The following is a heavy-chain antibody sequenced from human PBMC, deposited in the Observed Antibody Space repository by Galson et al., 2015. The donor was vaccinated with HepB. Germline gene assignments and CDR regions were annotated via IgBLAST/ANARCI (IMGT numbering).Heavy chain of an antibody. CDR2: INAGNGNT. J-gene: IGHJ4*02. CDR3: ARGSIMITFWGVIPDRGGALTR. V-gene: IGHV1-3*01. D-gene: IGHD3-16*02. Sequence: SVKVSCKASGYTFTSYAMHWVRQAPGQRLEWMGWINAGNGNTKYSQKFQGRVTITRDTSASTAYMELSSLRSEDTAVYYCARGSIMITFWGVIPDRGGALTRWGQGTLVTVSS. CDR1: GYTFTSYA.